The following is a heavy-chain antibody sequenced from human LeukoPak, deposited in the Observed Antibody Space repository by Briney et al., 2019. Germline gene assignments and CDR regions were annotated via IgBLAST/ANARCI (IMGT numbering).Heavy chain of an antibody. Sequence: ASVKVSCKASGYTFMNYGITWVRQAAGQGLEWMGWINTHDGKTIYAQRFQGRVTMTTDTSTSTVYMQLGRLRSDDAAVYYCAKGQWPSFFDLRGQGTLVTVSS. J-gene: IGHJ4*02. CDR1: GYTFMNYG. V-gene: IGHV1-18*01. CDR3: AKGQWPSFFDL. D-gene: IGHD3-9*01. CDR2: INTHDGKT.